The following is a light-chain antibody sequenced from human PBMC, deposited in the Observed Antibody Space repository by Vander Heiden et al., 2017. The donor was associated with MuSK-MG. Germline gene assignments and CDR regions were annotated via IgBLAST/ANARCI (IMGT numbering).Light chain of an antibody. J-gene: IGKJ4*01. CDR2: SAS. CDR3: QQDDRTPLT. CDR1: QGIADS. V-gene: IGKV1-NL1*01. Sequence: DIQMTQSPSSLSASVGDRVTITCRASQGIADSLAWYQQKPGKAPKLLLYSASRLESGVPSRFSGSGSGTDYTLTISSLQPEDFASYYCQQDDRTPLTFGGGTKVEIK.